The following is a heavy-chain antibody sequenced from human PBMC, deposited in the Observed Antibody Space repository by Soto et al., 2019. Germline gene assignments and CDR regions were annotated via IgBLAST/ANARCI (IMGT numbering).Heavy chain of an antibody. Sequence: ASVKVSCNASGFTFTDYYMNWVRQAPGQGLEWMGWINPNTGGTYYAQKFQGRVTMTRDTSITTAYMELSRLRSDDTAVSYCARDAGYCRGGSCQLPHWFDPWGQGTLVTVSS. D-gene: IGHD2-15*01. CDR2: INPNTGGT. CDR1: GFTFTDYY. V-gene: IGHV1-2*02. CDR3: ARDAGYCRGGSCQLPHWFDP. J-gene: IGHJ5*01.